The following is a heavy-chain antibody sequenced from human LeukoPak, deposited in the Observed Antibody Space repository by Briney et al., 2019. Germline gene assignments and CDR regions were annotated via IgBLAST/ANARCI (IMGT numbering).Heavy chain of an antibody. CDR3: ARDYDYGDYPGY. V-gene: IGHV3-20*04. Sequence: GGSLRLSCAASGFMFDDYGMSWVRQAPGKGLEWVSGINWNGGRTGHADSVKGLFTISRDNAKSSLYLQMNSLRAEDTALYYCARDYDYGDYPGYWGQGTLVTVSS. J-gene: IGHJ4*02. CDR1: GFMFDDYG. D-gene: IGHD4-17*01. CDR2: INWNGGRT.